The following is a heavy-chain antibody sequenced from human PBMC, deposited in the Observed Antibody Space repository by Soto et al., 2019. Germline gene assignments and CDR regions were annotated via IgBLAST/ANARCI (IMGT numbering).Heavy chain of an antibody. Sequence: EVQLLESGGGLVQPGGSPRLSCAASGFTFSSYAMTWVRQAPGKGLEWVSTISRSGDSTYYRDSVKGRFTISRDNSKNTVYLQMNSLRAEDTAGYYCAKTDKFNPQSSGWADRFDYWGQGTLVTVSS. V-gene: IGHV3-23*01. D-gene: IGHD6-19*01. CDR2: ISRSGDST. CDR3: AKTDKFNPQSSGWADRFDY. J-gene: IGHJ4*02. CDR1: GFTFSSYA.